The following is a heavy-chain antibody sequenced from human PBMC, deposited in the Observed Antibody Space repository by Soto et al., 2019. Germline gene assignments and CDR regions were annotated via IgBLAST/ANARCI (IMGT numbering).Heavy chain of an antibody. V-gene: IGHV3-23*01. J-gene: IGHJ3*02. Sequence: EVQLLESGGGLVQRGGSWGLSGEAPGSTFRANAMSGVRQPPGRGLEWVSVISGAGANTYYADSVQGRFTVSRDTSKNTVYLQMNSLRAEDTAVYFCAKDRDVVVVIDATATGAFDIWGQGTMVTVSS. CDR1: GSTFRANA. D-gene: IGHD2-15*01. CDR2: ISGAGANT. CDR3: AKDRDVVVVIDATATGAFDI.